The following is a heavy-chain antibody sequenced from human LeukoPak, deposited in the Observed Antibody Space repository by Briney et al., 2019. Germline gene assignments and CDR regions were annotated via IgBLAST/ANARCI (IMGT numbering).Heavy chain of an antibody. V-gene: IGHV3-74*01. CDR2: INSDGSWT. CDR1: GNYW. CDR3: VSFYETY. J-gene: IGHJ4*02. Sequence: GGPLRLSCAASGNYWIHWVRQVPGNGLVWVSHINSDGSWTSYADSVKGRFTISKDNAKNTVYLQMNSLRAEDTAVYYCVSFYETYWGRGTLVTVSS. D-gene: IGHD2/OR15-2a*01.